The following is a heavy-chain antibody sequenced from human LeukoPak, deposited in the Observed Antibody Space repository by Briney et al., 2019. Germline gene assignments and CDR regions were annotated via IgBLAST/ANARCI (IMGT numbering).Heavy chain of an antibody. D-gene: IGHD7-27*01. CDR1: GYTFTSYD. CDR3: ARGPPNWGYDY. V-gene: IGHV1-8*01. Sequence: ASVTVSCKASGYTFTSYDINWVRQATGQGPEWMGWMSPNSGNTGYAQKFQGRVTMTRSTSMSTAYMELSSLRSEDTAVYYCARGPPNWGYDYWGQGTLVTVSS. J-gene: IGHJ4*02. CDR2: MSPNSGNT.